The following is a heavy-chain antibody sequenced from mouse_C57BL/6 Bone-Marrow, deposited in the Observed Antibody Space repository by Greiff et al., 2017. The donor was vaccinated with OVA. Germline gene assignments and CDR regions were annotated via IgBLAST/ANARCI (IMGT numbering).Heavy chain of an antibody. CDR3: AKNGPTYYSGSSLYYFDY. V-gene: IGHV2-5*01. D-gene: IGHD1-1*01. CDR1: GFSLTSYG. J-gene: IGHJ2*01. CDR2: IWRGGST. Sequence: QVQLKESGPGLVQPSQSLSITCTVSGFSLTSYGVHWVRQSPGKGLEWLGVIWRGGSTDYNAAFMSRLSITKDNSKSQVFFKMNSLQADDTAIYYCAKNGPTYYSGSSLYYFDYWGQGTTLTVSS.